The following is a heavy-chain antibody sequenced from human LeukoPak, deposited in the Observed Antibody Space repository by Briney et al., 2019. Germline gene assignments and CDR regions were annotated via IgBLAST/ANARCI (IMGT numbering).Heavy chain of an antibody. CDR3: ARVAYTMVRGVITSDWFDP. CDR2: INSDVSSI. CDR1: GFTSSSYW. V-gene: IGHV3-74*01. D-gene: IGHD3-10*01. J-gene: IGHJ5*02. Sequence: PGGSLRLSCAATGFTSSSYWMHWVRQAPGQGLVWVSRINSDVSSITYADSVKGRFTISRDNAKNTLFLQMSSLRAEDTAVYYCARVAYTMVRGVITSDWFDPWGQGTLVTVSS.